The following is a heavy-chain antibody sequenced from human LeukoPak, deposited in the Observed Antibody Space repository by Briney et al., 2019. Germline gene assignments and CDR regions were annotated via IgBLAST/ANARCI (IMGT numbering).Heavy chain of an antibody. J-gene: IGHJ4*02. V-gene: IGHV4-39*07. D-gene: IGHD6-6*01. CDR3: ARDRGGVAARYFDY. Sequence: RASETLSLTCTVSGGSISSSSYYWGWVRQPPGKGLEWIGSVYYSGSTYYSPSLKGRVTISLDTSKNQFSLKLSSVTAADTAVYYCARDRGGVAARYFDYWGQGTLVTVSS. CDR1: GGSISSSSYY. CDR2: VYYSGST.